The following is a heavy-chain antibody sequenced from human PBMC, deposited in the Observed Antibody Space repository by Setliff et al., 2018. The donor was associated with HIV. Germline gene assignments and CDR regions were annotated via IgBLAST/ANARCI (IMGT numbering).Heavy chain of an antibody. Sequence: SVKVSCKASGDTFSSYAISWVRQAPGQGLEWMGGIIPVLGLSYYAQNFQGRVTITADESTSTAYMELSSLRSEDTAVYYCASYSGSYYFILHYRGQGTLGTVSS. J-gene: IGHJ4*02. D-gene: IGHD1-26*01. CDR1: GDTFSSYA. CDR2: IIPVLGLS. V-gene: IGHV1-69*10. CDR3: ASYSGSYYFILHY.